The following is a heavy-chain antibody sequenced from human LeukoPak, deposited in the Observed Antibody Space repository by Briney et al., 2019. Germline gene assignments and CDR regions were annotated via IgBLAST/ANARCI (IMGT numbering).Heavy chain of an antibody. Sequence: GGSLRLSCAASGFTFDDYAMHWVRQAPGKGLEWVSGISWNGGSIGYADSVKGRFTISRDNAKNSLYLQMNSLRAEDTAVYYCAREGESTDSSGYYYNAGILTYWGQGTLVTVSS. CDR1: GFTFDDYA. V-gene: IGHV3-9*01. CDR2: ISWNGGSI. J-gene: IGHJ4*02. D-gene: IGHD3-22*01. CDR3: AREGESTDSSGYYYNAGILTY.